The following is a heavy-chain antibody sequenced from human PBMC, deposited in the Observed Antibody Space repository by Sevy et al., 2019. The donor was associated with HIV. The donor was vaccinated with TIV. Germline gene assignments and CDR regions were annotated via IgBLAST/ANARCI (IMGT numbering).Heavy chain of an antibody. J-gene: IGHJ3*02. CDR2: VYHSGST. CDR1: GYTINSGYY. CDR3: ARWYGVNSAFDI. V-gene: IGHV4-38-2*01. Sequence: SETLSLTCAVSGYTINSGYYWGWIRHPPGKGLAWIGNVYHSGSTYYNPSLKSRLTMSADTSKNQFSLKLSSVTAADTAVYYCARWYGVNSAFDIWGQGTMVTVSS. D-gene: IGHD4-17*01.